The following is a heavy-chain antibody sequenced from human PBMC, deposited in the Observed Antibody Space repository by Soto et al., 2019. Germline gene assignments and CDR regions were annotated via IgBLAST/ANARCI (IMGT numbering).Heavy chain of an antibody. D-gene: IGHD2-15*01. J-gene: IGHJ6*01. CDR3: ARQGGYGSGGSSYFRCYSMGV. CDR1: GYSFTSYW. V-gene: IGHV5-51*01. CDR2: IYPGDSDT. Sequence: PGESLKISCKGSGYSFTSYWIGWVRQMPGKGLEWMGIIYPGDSDTRYSPSFQGQVTISADKSISTAYLQWSSLKASDTAMYYCARQGGYGSGGSSYFRCYSMGVWGQGTTVSVSS.